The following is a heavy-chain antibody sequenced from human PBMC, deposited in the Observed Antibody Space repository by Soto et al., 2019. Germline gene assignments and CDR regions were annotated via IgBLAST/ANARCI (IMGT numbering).Heavy chain of an antibody. J-gene: IGHJ3*02. CDR3: ARSLVDRGAFDI. D-gene: IGHD1-26*01. V-gene: IGHV3-30-3*01. CDR1: GFTFSSYA. Sequence: QVQLVESGGGVVQPGRSLRLSCAASGFTFSSYAMHWVRQAPGKGLEWLAVISYDGSNKYYSYSVKGRFTISRDNSKNTLYRQMNSLRAEDTAVYYCARSLVDRGAFDIWGQGTMVTVSS. CDR2: ISYDGSNK.